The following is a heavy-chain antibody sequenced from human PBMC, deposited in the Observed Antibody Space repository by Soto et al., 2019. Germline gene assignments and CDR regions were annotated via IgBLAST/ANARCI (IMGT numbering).Heavy chain of an antibody. D-gene: IGHD3-10*01. CDR2: IYYSGST. CDR3: GRVFDSVVRGVPGYYYGMDV. V-gene: IGHV4-59*01. Sequence: ASETLSLTCTVSGGSISSYYWSWIRQPPGKGLEWIGYIYYSGSTNYNPSLKRRVTISVGTCKNQFSLKLITVTAADTAVYYCGRVFDSVVRGVPGYYYGMDVWGQGTTVTVSS. CDR1: GGSISSYY. J-gene: IGHJ6*02.